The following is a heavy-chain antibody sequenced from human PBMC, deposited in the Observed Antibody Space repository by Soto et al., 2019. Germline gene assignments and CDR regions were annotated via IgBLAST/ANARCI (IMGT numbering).Heavy chain of an antibody. V-gene: IGHV4-4*07. Sequence: KTSETLSLTCTVSGGSISSYYWSWIRQTAGKGLEWIWRIYPSGNTNYNPSLKSRVTLSIDTSKNQLSLKMSSVTAADTAVYFCAGDEGYYYSGMDVWGQGTAVTVSS. CDR2: IYPSGNT. CDR3: AGDEGYYYSGMDV. CDR1: GGSISSYY. J-gene: IGHJ6*02.